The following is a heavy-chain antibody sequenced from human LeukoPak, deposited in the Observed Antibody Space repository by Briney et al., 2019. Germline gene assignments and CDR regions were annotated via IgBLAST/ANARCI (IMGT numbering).Heavy chain of an antibody. CDR2: IYPGDSDT. D-gene: IGHD3-9*01. Sequence: GESLKISCKGSGYRFTSYWIGWVRQMPGKGLEGMGIIYPGDSDTRYSPSFQGQVTISADKSISTAYLQWSSLKASDTAMYYCARPILGVYDILTSGAFDIWGQGTMVTVSS. CDR3: ARPILGVYDILTSGAFDI. CDR1: GYRFTSYW. J-gene: IGHJ3*02. V-gene: IGHV5-51*01.